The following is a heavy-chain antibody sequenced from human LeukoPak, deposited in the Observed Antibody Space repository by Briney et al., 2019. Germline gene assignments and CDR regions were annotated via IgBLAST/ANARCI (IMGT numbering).Heavy chain of an antibody. CDR3: ASQQQLAYYYYYGMDV. Sequence: PGGSLRLSCAASGFTFSSYWMSWVRRAPGKGLEWVANIKQDGSEKYYVDSVKGRFTISRDNAKNSLYLQMNSLRAEDTAVYYCASQQQLAYYYYYGMDVWGQGTTVTVSS. CDR1: GFTFSSYW. D-gene: IGHD6-13*01. J-gene: IGHJ6*02. V-gene: IGHV3-7*01. CDR2: IKQDGSEK.